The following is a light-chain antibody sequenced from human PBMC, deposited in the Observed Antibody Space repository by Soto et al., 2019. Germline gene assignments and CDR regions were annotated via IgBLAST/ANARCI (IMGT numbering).Light chain of an antibody. Sequence: EIVLTQSPGTLSLSPGERATLSCRASQSIDSNYLGWYQQNPGQTPRLLIYGASSRATGIPDSFSGSGSGTDFTLTISRLEPEDFALYYCQHYGTSPGTFGQGTKVEIK. J-gene: IGKJ1*01. V-gene: IGKV3-20*01. CDR2: GAS. CDR3: QHYGTSPGT. CDR1: QSIDSNY.